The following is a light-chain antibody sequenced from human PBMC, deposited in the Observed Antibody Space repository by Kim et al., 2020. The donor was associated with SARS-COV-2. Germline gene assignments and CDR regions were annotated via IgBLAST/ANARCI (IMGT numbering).Light chain of an antibody. CDR1: QSVLYSSNNKNY. Sequence: VTINCKSSQSVLYSSNNKNYLTWYQQKPGQPPKLLIYWASTRESGVHDRFSGSGSGTDFTLTISSLQAEDVAVYYCQQYYNTPLTFGGGTKVDIK. V-gene: IGKV4-1*01. CDR2: WAS. CDR3: QQYYNTPLT. J-gene: IGKJ4*01.